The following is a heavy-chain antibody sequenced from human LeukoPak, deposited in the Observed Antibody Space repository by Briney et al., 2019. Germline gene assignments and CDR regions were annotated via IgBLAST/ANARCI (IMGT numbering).Heavy chain of an antibody. Sequence: SEALSLTCTVSGGSVSSYYWSWIRQSPGKGLEWIGYILHSWGTNYNPSLKSRAAISVETSKNQFSLKLRSVTAADTAVYYCARDGASGVDIVAHPFDYWGQGTLVTVCS. V-gene: IGHV4-59*02. CDR2: ILHSWGT. D-gene: IGHD5-12*01. J-gene: IGHJ4*02. CDR1: GGSVSSYY. CDR3: ARDGASGVDIVAHPFDY.